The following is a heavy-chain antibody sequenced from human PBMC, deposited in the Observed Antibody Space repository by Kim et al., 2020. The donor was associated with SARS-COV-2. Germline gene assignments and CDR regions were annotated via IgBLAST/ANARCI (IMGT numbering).Heavy chain of an antibody. J-gene: IGHJ6*02. CDR2: IYSNGET. CDR3: VRDKEEAITPTRMDV. Sequence: GGSLRLSCAVSGFIVSNNQMSWVRQAPGKGLEWVSVIYSNGETYYADSVKGRCTISRDNSKNTVDLQMKQLRVEDTALYYCVRDKEEAITPTRMDVWGQ. CDR1: GFIVSNNQ. V-gene: IGHV3-53*01. D-gene: IGHD1-20*01.